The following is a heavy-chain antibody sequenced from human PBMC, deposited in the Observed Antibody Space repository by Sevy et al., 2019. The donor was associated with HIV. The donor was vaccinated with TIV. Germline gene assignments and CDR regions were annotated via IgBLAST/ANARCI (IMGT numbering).Heavy chain of an antibody. CDR3: ARASEEYYYGLDV. CDR2: SYYSRST. Sequence: SETLSLTCTVSGDSISSFYRTWIRQPPGKGLEWIGYSYYSRSTNYNPSLRSRVTISIDTSKNQFSLKLSSVTAADTAVYYCARASEEYYYGLDVWGQGTTVTVSS. V-gene: IGHV4-59*01. CDR1: GDSISSFY. J-gene: IGHJ6*02.